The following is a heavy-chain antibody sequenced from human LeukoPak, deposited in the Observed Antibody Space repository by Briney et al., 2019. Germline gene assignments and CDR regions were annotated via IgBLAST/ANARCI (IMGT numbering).Heavy chain of an antibody. Sequence: ASVKVSCKASGHTFTSYGISWVRQAPGQGLEWMGWISAYNGNTNYAQKLQGRVTMTTDTSTSTAYMELRSLRSDDTAVYYCARVPVGATWSDYWGQGTLVTVSS. J-gene: IGHJ4*02. D-gene: IGHD1-26*01. V-gene: IGHV1-18*01. CDR3: ARVPVGATWSDY. CDR1: GHTFTSYG. CDR2: ISAYNGNT.